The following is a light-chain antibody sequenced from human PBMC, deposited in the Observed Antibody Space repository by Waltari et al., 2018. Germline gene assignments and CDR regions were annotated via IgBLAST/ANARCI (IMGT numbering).Light chain of an antibody. Sequence: EVVLTQSPAILSLSPGERATLSCRASQSVRTFVAWYQQKPGQAPRLLIYDASNRAPGIPARFSGSGSGTDFTLTISSLEPEDFAVYYCQQRSDWLTFGGGTRVEIK. V-gene: IGKV3-11*01. CDR1: QSVRTF. J-gene: IGKJ4*01. CDR3: QQRSDWLT. CDR2: DAS.